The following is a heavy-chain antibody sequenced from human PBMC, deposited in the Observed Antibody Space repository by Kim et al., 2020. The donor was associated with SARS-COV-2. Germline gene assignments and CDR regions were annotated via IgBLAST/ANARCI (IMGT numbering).Heavy chain of an antibody. D-gene: IGHD6-19*01. Sequence: GESLKISCKGSGYSFTSYWIGWVRQMPGKGLEWMGIIYPGDSDTRYSPSFQGQVTISADKSISTAYLQWSSLKASDTAMYYCARLLAQAVAGPAGGGDWYFDLWGRGTLVTVSS. CDR2: IYPGDSDT. CDR3: ARLLAQAVAGPAGGGDWYFDL. CDR1: GYSFTSYW. J-gene: IGHJ2*01. V-gene: IGHV5-51*01.